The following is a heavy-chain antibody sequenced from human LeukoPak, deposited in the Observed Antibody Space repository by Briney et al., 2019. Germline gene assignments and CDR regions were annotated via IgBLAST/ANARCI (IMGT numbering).Heavy chain of an antibody. CDR1: GGTFSSYA. V-gene: IGHV1-69*06. Sequence: SVKVSFKASGGTFSSYAISWVRQAPGQGLEWMGGIIPIFGTANYAQKFQGRVTITADKSTSTAYMELSSLRSEDTAVYYCASGDYDFWSGPMDYWGQGTLVTVSS. J-gene: IGHJ4*02. CDR3: ASGDYDFWSGPMDY. CDR2: IIPIFGTA. D-gene: IGHD3-3*01.